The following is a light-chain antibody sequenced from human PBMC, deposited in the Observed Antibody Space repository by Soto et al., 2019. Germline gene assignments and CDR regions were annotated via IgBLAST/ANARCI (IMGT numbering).Light chain of an antibody. CDR1: SSDVGGYNY. CDR2: DVS. J-gene: IGLJ1*01. CDR3: SSYTSSSALV. Sequence: LTQPASGSGSPGQSITISCTGTSSDVGGYNYVSWYQQHPGKAPKLMIYDVSNRPSGVSNRFSGSKSGNTASLTISGLQAEDEADYYCSSYTSSSALVFGTGTKVTVL. V-gene: IGLV2-14*01.